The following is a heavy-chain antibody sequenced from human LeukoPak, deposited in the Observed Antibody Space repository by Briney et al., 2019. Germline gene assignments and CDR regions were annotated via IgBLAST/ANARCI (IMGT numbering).Heavy chain of an antibody. CDR2: ISGDGGST. V-gene: IGHV3-43*02. J-gene: IGHJ1*01. CDR1: GFTFDDYA. CDR3: TKDPRKGAPFTNEYFQH. Sequence: PGGSLRLSCAASGFTFDDYAMHWVRQAPGKGLEWVSLISGDGGSTYNADSVKGRFTISRDNSKNSLYLQMNSLRTEDTALYYCTKDPRKGAPFTNEYFQHCGQGTLVIVSS. D-gene: IGHD1-26*01.